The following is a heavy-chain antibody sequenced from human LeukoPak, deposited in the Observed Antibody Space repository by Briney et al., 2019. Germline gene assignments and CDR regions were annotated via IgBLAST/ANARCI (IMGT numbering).Heavy chain of an antibody. Sequence: ASVKVSCEASGYTFTGYYMHWVRQAPGQGLEWMGRINPNSGGTNYAQKFQGRVTMTRDTSISTAYMELSRLRSDDTAVYYCARARENARGVIDYWGQGTLVTVSS. D-gene: IGHD3-10*01. CDR3: ARARENARGVIDY. CDR2: INPNSGGT. V-gene: IGHV1-2*06. CDR1: GYTFTGYY. J-gene: IGHJ4*02.